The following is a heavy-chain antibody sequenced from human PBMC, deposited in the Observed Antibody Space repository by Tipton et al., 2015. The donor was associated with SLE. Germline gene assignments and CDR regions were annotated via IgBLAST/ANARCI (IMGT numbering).Heavy chain of an antibody. CDR1: GGTFSSYA. Sequence: QLVQSGAEVKKPGSSVRVSCKASGGTFSSYAISWVRQAPGQGLEWMGGLIPLLGIANYAQKFQGRVTITADKSTSTAYIELSRLRSEDTAMYYCTRGAGYCSGGSCSYWYFDLWGRGTLVTVSS. V-gene: IGHV1-69*09. J-gene: IGHJ2*01. CDR2: LIPLLGIA. CDR3: TRGAGYCSGGSCSYWYFDL. D-gene: IGHD2-15*01.